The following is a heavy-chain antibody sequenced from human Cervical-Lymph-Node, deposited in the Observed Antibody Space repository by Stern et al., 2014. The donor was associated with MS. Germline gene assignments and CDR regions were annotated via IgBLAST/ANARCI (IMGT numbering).Heavy chain of an antibody. CDR2: ITPLFDAT. CDR3: ARGDSEAPIYYFDY. CDR1: GGTFNTFA. D-gene: IGHD2-21*01. V-gene: IGHV1-69*01. Sequence: QVQLMQSGAEVKKPGSSVKVSCKTSGGTFNTFAIGWVRQAPGQALEWMGGITPLFDATNYAQKFQGRLTITADESTRTVYMELSSLRFDDTAIYYCARGDSEAPIYYFDYWGQGTLVTVSS. J-gene: IGHJ4*02.